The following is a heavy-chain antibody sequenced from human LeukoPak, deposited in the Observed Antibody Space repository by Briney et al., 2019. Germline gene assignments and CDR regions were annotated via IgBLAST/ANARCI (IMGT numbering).Heavy chain of an antibody. CDR1: GYTFTSYG. J-gene: IGHJ4*01. CDR2: ISAYNGNT. CDR3: ARGREVAGTVGY. V-gene: IGHV1-18*01. D-gene: IGHD6-19*01. Sequence: ASVKVSCKASGYTFTSYGMSWVRQAPGQGLEWMGWISAYNGNTNYAQKFQGRVTMTRDTSISTAYMELSRLTSDDTAVYYCARGREVAGTVGYWGHGTLVTVSS.